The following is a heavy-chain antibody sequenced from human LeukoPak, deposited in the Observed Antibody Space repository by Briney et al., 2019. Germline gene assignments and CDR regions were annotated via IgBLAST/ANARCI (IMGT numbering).Heavy chain of an antibody. V-gene: IGHV1-18*04. CDR1: GYTFTGYY. J-gene: IGHJ5*02. D-gene: IGHD1-26*01. CDR2: ISAYNGNT. CDR3: ARDPVGATKYNWFDP. Sequence: GASVKVSCKASGYTFTGYYMHWVRQAPGQGLEWMGWISAYNGNTNYAQKLQGRVTMTTDTSTSTAYMELRSLRSDDTAVYYCARDPVGATKYNWFDPWGQGTLVTVSS.